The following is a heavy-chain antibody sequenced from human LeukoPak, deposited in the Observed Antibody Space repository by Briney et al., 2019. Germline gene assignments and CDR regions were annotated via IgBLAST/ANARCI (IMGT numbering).Heavy chain of an antibody. D-gene: IGHD3-10*01. J-gene: IGHJ6*02. V-gene: IGHV1-2*02. Sequence: ASVKVSCKPSGYTFTAYYMHWVRQAPGQGLEWMGWINPNSGATNYAQKFQGRVTMTRDTSISTAYMELSSLRSEDTAVYYCARDAIIVRVRGVIITPGGMDVWGQGTTVTVSS. CDR2: INPNSGAT. CDR3: ARDAIIVRVRGVIITPGGMDV. CDR1: GYTFTAYY.